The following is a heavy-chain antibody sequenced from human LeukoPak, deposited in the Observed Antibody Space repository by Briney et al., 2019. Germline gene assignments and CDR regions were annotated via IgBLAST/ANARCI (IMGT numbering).Heavy chain of an antibody. V-gene: IGHV3-7*01. CDR2: IKQDGSEK. CDR3: ARATGWYPDY. CDR1: EFTFSNYW. D-gene: IGHD6-19*01. Sequence: GSLRLSCTASEFTFSNYWMTWVRQAPGKGLEWVANIKQDGSEKYYVDSVKGRFTISRDNARSSLYLQMNSLGAEDTALYYCARATGWYPDYWGQGTLVTVSS. J-gene: IGHJ4*02.